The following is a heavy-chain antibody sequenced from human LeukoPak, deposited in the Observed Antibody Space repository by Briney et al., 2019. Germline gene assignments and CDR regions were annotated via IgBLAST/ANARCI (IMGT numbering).Heavy chain of an antibody. D-gene: IGHD3-10*01. CDR1: GYTFTSYA. J-gene: IGHJ5*02. V-gene: IGHV1-3*01. CDR3: ARDLLLLWFWFDP. CDR2: INAGSGNT. Sequence: GASVKVSCKASGYTFTSYAMHWVRQAPGQRLEWMGWINAGSGNTKYSQKFQGRVTITRDTSASTAYMELSSLRSEDTAVYYCARDLLLLWFWFDPWGQGTLVTVSS.